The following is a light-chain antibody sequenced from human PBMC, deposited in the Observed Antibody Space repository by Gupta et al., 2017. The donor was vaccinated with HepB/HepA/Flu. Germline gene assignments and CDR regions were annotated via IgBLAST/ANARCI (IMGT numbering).Light chain of an antibody. Sequence: QSILPQPPSASGTPGQSVTISCPGSDSNVGSNAVIWYQQFPGAAPKLLIYVTNQRPSGVPDRFSASKSGSSASLAISGLQSEDEADYYCASWDDRLDGYVVFGGGTKLTVL. J-gene: IGLJ3*02. V-gene: IGLV1-44*01. CDR2: VTN. CDR1: DSNVGSNA. CDR3: ASWDDRLDGYVV.